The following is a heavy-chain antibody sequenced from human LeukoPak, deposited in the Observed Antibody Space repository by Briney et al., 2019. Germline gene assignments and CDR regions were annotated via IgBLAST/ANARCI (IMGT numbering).Heavy chain of an antibody. V-gene: IGHV4-39*07. J-gene: IGHJ3*02. CDR1: GGSISGSISSYY. D-gene: IGHD3-10*01. CDR2: IYHSGST. CDR3: ARDACPVLLWFGESNDAFDI. Sequence: SETLSLTCTVSGGSISGSISSYYWGWIRQPPGKGLEWIGSIYHSGSTYYNPSLKSRVTISVDTSKNQFSLKLSSVTAADTAVYYCARDACPVLLWFGESNDAFDIWGQGTMVTVSS.